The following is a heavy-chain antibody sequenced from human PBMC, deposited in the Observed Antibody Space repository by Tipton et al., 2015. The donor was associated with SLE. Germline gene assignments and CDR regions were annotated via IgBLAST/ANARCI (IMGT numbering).Heavy chain of an antibody. CDR2: ISESGDT. CDR1: GGFIIGFY. CDR3: ARHLCTNGVCPFDY. Sequence: TLSLTCSVSGGFIIGFYWVWIRQPPGRGLEWIGYISESGDTKYNPSLTSRVTMSVDTSKNQFSLDLTSLTAADTAVYYCARHLCTNGVCPFDYWDQGILVTVSS. J-gene: IGHJ4*02. D-gene: IGHD2-8*01. V-gene: IGHV4-59*08.